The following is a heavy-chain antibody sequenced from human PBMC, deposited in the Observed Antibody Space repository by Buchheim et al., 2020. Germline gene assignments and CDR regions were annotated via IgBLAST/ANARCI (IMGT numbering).Heavy chain of an antibody. Sequence: EVQLVESGGGLVQPGGSLRLSCAASGFTFSSYSMNWVRQAPGKGLEWVSYISSSSSTIYYADSVKGRFTISRDNAKNSLYLQMNSLRAEDTAVYYCAREEGSDYYDSSGYPSGPHFDYWGQGTL. V-gene: IGHV3-48*01. J-gene: IGHJ4*02. CDR2: ISSSSSTI. D-gene: IGHD3-22*01. CDR3: AREEGSDYYDSSGYPSGPHFDY. CDR1: GFTFSSYS.